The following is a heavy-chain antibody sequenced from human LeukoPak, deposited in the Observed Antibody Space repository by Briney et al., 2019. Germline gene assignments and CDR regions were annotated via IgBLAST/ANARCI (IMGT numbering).Heavy chain of an antibody. V-gene: IGHV4-59*01. CDR2: IYYSGST. CDR1: GGSISSYY. D-gene: IGHD3-3*01. J-gene: IGHJ6*03. Sequence: SETLSLTCTVSGGSISSYYWSWIRQPPGKGLEWIGYIYYSGSTNYNPSLKSRVTISVDTSKNQFSLKLSSVTAADTVVYYCARDGVETGIYMDVWGKGTTVTVSS. CDR3: ARDGVETGIYMDV.